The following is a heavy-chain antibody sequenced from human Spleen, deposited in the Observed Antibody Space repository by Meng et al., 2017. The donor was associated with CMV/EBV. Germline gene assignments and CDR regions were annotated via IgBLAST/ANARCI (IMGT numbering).Heavy chain of an antibody. CDR2: IYYSGST. CDR1: GGSISSYY. V-gene: IGHV4-59*01. CDR3: ARVGYSSSWTGYYFDY. D-gene: IGHD6-13*01. Sequence: GSLRLSCTVSGGSISSYYWSWIRQPPGKGLEWIGYIYYSGSTNYHPSLKSRVTISVDTSKNQFSLKLSSVTAADTAVYSCARVGYSSSWTGYYFDYWGQGTLVTVSS. J-gene: IGHJ4*02.